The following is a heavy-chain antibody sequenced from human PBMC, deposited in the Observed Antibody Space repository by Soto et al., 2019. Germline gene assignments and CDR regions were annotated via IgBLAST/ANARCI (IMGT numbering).Heavy chain of an antibody. J-gene: IGHJ4*02. CDR1: GGSISSGDFY. CDR3: ARAGGYSAYDEGTPEFDC. D-gene: IGHD5-12*01. CDR2: IYYSGST. V-gene: IGHV4-30-4*08. Sequence: QVQLQESGPGLVKPSQTLSLTCTVSGGSISSGDFYWSWIRQTPGKGLEWIGYIYYSGSTYYNPSLKSRVSISVDTSKNQFSLKLSSVTAADTAVYYCARAGGYSAYDEGTPEFDCWGQGALVTVSS.